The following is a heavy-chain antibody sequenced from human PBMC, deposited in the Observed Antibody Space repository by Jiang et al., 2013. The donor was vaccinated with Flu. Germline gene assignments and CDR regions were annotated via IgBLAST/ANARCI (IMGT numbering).Heavy chain of an antibody. D-gene: IGHD3-10*01. CDR1: GYTFTDYG. Sequence: GAEVKKPGASVKVSCKASGYTFTDYGISWVRQAPGQGLEWMGWINTYNGQTFYAQKFQGRVTMTTDTSTTTAYMEVRSDDTAVFYCARDFKSGIPDEFDYWG. CDR3: ARDFKSGIPDEFDY. CDR2: INTYNGQT. V-gene: IGHV1-18*01. J-gene: IGHJ4*01.